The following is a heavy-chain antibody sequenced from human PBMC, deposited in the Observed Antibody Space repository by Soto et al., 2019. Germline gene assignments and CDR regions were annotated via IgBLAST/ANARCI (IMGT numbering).Heavy chain of an antibody. J-gene: IGHJ4*02. D-gene: IGHD1-26*01. Sequence: EVQLVESGGGLVQPGGSLRLSCAASGFTFSAHYMDWVRQAPGKGLEWVGRIKNKANSYTTEYAASVEGRFTISREDSKTSLYLQMSSLKTEDTAVYYCARVSLVGPSGGRYFDYWGQGSQVAVSS. CDR1: GFTFSAHY. CDR3: ARVSLVGPSGGRYFDY. V-gene: IGHV3-72*01. CDR2: IKNKANSYTT.